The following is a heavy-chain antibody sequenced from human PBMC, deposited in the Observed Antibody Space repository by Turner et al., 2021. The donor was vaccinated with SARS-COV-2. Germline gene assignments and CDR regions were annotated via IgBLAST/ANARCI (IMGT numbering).Heavy chain of an antibody. V-gene: IGHV1-69*01. CDR2: SIPVFGPA. J-gene: IGHJ6*02. CDR3: ARTSLRAMDV. D-gene: IGHD3-10*01. Sequence: QVQLVQSGAEVKKPGASVKASCKASGGTLINAALSWVRQAPGQGLEWMGGSIPVFGPATYAQKFQGRVTITADVSSGTAYLALSSLRSEDTATYYCARTSLRAMDVWGQGTTVVVS. CDR1: GGTLINAA.